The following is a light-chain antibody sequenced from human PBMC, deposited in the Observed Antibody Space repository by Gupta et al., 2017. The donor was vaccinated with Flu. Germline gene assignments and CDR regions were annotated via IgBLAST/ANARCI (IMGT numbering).Light chain of an antibody. CDR2: DAS. CDR3: QRRSDWPPLYT. Sequence: EIVLTQSPATLSLSPGERATLSCRASQSVSSYLAWYQQKPGQAPRLLIYDASNRATGIPARFSGSGSGTDFPLTISSLEPEDFAVYYCQRRSDWPPLYTFGQGTKLEIK. V-gene: IGKV3-11*01. CDR1: QSVSSY. J-gene: IGKJ2*01.